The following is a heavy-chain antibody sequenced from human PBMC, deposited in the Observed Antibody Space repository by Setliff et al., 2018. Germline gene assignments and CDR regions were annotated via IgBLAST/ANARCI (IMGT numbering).Heavy chain of an antibody. Sequence: ASVKVSCKASGYTFTNYGFSWVRQAPGQGLEWMGWISTYNGHTNYAQKLQGRVTLTTDTATSTAYIELRSLRSDDTAVYYCARAPRGPLSVVLALDYWGQGTLVTVSS. CDR2: ISTYNGHT. CDR3: ARAPRGPLSVVLALDY. J-gene: IGHJ4*02. CDR1: GYTFTNYG. V-gene: IGHV1-18*01. D-gene: IGHD2-21*01.